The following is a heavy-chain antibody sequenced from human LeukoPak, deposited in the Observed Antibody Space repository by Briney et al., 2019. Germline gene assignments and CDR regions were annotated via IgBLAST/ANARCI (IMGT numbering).Heavy chain of an antibody. Sequence: SETLSLTCAVSGGSLNIDNWWSWVRQPPGKGLEWIGSIYYSGSTYYNPSLKSRVTISVDTSKNQFSLKLSSVTAADSAVYYCARPREQWLGNDAFDIWGQGTMVTVSS. V-gene: IGHV4-4*02. CDR2: IYYSGST. CDR3: ARPREQWLGNDAFDI. D-gene: IGHD6-19*01. CDR1: GGSLNIDNW. J-gene: IGHJ3*02.